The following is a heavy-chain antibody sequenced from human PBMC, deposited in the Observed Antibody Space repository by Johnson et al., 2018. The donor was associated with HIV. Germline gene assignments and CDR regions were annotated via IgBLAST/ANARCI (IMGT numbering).Heavy chain of an antibody. V-gene: IGHV3-20*04. CDR3: ARDRRVRIVARADSFDI. CDR1: GFTFDDYG. D-gene: IGHD6-6*01. J-gene: IGHJ3*02. Sequence: VQLVESGGGVVRPGGSLRLSCAASGFTFDDYGMSWVRQAPGKGLEWVAGINWKGGSTGYADSGKGRFTISRDNDKNSLYLQMNSLRAEDTALYYCARDRRVRIVARADSFDIWGQGTMVTVSS. CDR2: INWKGGST.